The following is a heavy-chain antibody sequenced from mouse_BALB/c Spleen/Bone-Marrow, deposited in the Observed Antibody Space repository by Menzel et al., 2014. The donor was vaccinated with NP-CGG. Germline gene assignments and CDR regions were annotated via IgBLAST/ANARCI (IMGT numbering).Heavy chain of an antibody. Sequence: EVKLVESGPGLVKPSQSLSLTCIVTGYSITRDYAWNWIRQFPGNKLEWIGYISYSGSTTYNPSLESRISITRDTSKNQFFLQLNSVTTEDTATYYCARSSSYDYDVGFAYWGQRTLVTVSA. J-gene: IGHJ3*01. CDR1: GYSITRDYA. CDR3: ARSSSYDYDVGFAY. CDR2: ISYSGST. D-gene: IGHD2-4*01. V-gene: IGHV3-2*02.